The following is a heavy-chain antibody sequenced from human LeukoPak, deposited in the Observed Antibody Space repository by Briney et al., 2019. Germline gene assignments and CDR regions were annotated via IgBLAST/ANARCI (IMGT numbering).Heavy chain of an antibody. Sequence: GESLKISCRGSGYTFTNYWIGWVRQMPGKGLEWMGIIYPGDSNTRYSPSFKGQVTISADKSITTAYLQWSSLKASDTATYYCARKYCSRTTCYMAFDIWGQGTMVTVSS. D-gene: IGHD2-2*02. V-gene: IGHV5-51*01. CDR3: ARKYCSRTTCYMAFDI. CDR2: IYPGDSNT. J-gene: IGHJ3*02. CDR1: GYTFTNYW.